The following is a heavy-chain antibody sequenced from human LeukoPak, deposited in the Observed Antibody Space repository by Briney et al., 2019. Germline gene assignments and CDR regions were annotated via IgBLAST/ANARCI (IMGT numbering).Heavy chain of an antibody. CDR2: IYYSGST. V-gene: IGHV4-59*01. CDR1: GGSISSYY. Sequence: SETLSLACTVSGGSISSYYWSWIRQSPGKGLEWIGYIYYSGSTNYNPSLKSRVTISVDTSKNQFSLKLSSVTAADTAVYYCAREGATRGTGFDPWGQGTLVTVSS. D-gene: IGHD1-26*01. CDR3: AREGATRGTGFDP. J-gene: IGHJ5*02.